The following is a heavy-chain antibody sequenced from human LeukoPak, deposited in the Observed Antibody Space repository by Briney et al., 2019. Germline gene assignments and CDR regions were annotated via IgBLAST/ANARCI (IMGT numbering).Heavy chain of an antibody. CDR2: FDPEDGET. V-gene: IGHV1-24*01. CDR1: GYTLTELS. CDR3: ATRGITGTTSLSY. J-gene: IGHJ4*02. Sequence: ASVTVSCKFSGYTLTELSMHWVRQAPGKGLEWMGGFDPEDGETIYAQKFQGRVTMTEDTSTDTAYMELSSLRSEDTAVYYCATRGITGTTSLSYWGQGTLVTVSS. D-gene: IGHD1-7*01.